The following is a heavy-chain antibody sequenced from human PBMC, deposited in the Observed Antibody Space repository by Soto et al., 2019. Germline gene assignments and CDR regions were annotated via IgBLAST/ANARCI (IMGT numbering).Heavy chain of an antibody. Sequence: GGSLRLSCAASGFTFSSYSMNWVRQAPGKGLEWVSSISSSSSYIYYADSVKGRFTISRDNAKNSLYLQMNSLRAEDTAVYYCARGGCSGGSCYSGIAFDIWGQGTMVTVSS. CDR3: ARGGCSGGSCYSGIAFDI. V-gene: IGHV3-21*01. CDR1: GFTFSSYS. D-gene: IGHD2-15*01. J-gene: IGHJ3*02. CDR2: ISSSSSYI.